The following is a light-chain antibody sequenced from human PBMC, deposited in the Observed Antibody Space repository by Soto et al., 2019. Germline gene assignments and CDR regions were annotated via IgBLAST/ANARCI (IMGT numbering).Light chain of an antibody. V-gene: IGLV3-1*01. CDR3: QAWDSSVV. CDR2: DDS. J-gene: IGLJ2*01. Sequence: SYELTQPPSVSVSLGQKASMTCSGDKLGGKYVCWSQQKPGQSAVLVIYDDSKRPSASPERFSGSNSGNTATLTISGTQAMDEADYYCQAWDSSVVFGGGTKLTVL. CDR1: KLGGKY.